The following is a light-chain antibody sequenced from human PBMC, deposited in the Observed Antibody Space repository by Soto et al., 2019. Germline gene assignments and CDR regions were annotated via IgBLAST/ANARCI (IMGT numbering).Light chain of an antibody. CDR1: HSVRSD. CDR2: DAS. V-gene: IGKV3-15*01. J-gene: IGKJ5*01. Sequence: IVMTQSPATLALSPGERATLSCRTSHSVRSDLAWYQQKPGQSPRLLIFDASTRATGIPARFSGSGSGTEFTLTISNLQSEDFAVYYCHQYNKWPPITFGQGTRLEIK. CDR3: HQYNKWPPIT.